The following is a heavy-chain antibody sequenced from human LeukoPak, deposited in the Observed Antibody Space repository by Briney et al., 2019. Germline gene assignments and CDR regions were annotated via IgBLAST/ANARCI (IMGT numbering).Heavy chain of an antibody. Sequence: GGYLRLSCAASGFTFTSYVMSWVRQAPGKGLEWVASVGGGGDYTYYSDSVKGRFTISRDNSENTVYLQMKSLRAEDTAVYYCVRMTASDFWGQGALVTVSS. J-gene: IGHJ4*02. CDR1: GFTFTSYV. D-gene: IGHD2-21*02. CDR2: VGGGGDYT. CDR3: VRMTASDF. V-gene: IGHV3-23*01.